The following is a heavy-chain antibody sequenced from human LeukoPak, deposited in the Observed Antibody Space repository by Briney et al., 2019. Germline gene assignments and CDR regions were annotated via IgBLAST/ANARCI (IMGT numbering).Heavy chain of an antibody. CDR1: GFTFSTYA. Sequence: PGGSLRLSCAASGFTFSTYAMSWVRQAPGKGLEWVSAISGSGDSTYYADSVKGRFTISRDNSKNTLYLQMNSLRAEDTAVYFCARDKSCASWGQGTLVTVSS. V-gene: IGHV3-23*01. J-gene: IGHJ4*02. CDR3: ARDKSCAS. D-gene: IGHD3-16*01. CDR2: ISGSGDST.